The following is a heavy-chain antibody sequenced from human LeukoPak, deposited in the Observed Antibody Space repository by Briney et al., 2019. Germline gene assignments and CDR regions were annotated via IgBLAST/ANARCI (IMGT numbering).Heavy chain of an antibody. Sequence: PSETLSLTCTVSGGSINGYYWTWIRQPPGKGLEWVGYISDSGSTNYNPSLKSRVTMSVDSSNTEFPLRLKSVTAPGKAVYYCARVFRGAVTSNWFHPWGQGTVVTVSS. CDR3: ARVFRGAVTSNWFHP. CDR2: ISDSGST. J-gene: IGHJ5*02. CDR1: GGSINGYY. D-gene: IGHD4-17*01. V-gene: IGHV4-59*01.